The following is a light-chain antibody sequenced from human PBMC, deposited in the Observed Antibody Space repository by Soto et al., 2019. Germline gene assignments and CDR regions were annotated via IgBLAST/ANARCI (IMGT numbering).Light chain of an antibody. Sequence: QSVLTQPPSASGTPGQRVTISCSGGSYNIGKNLVSWYQQRPGTAPKLLIFKSNAPPPGVPDRFSGSNSGSSASLAISGLRSEAEADDFCAAWDDSLSAWVFGGGTKLTVL. CDR1: SYNIGKNL. J-gene: IGLJ3*02. V-gene: IGLV1-47*01. CDR2: KSN. CDR3: AAWDDSLSAWV.